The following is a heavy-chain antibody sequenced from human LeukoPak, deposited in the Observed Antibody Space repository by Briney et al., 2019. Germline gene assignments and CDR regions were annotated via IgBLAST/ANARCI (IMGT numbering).Heavy chain of an antibody. V-gene: IGHV3-48*04. CDR2: ISSSSSTI. Sequence: QSGGSLRLSCAASGFTFSSYSMNWVRQAPGKGLEWVSYISSSSSTIYYAASVKGRFTISRDNARDSLYLQMNSLSAEDTAIYYCSRDLGTGRPHDVWGQGPLVTVSS. J-gene: IGHJ4*02. D-gene: IGHD3/OR15-3a*01. CDR1: GFTFSSYS. CDR3: SRDLGTGRPHDV.